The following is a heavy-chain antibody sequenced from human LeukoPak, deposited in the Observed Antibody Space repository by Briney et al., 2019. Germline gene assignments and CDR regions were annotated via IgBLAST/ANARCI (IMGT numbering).Heavy chain of an antibody. CDR2: ISSSSSTI. CDR1: GFTFSSYS. V-gene: IGHV3-48*01. D-gene: IGHD2-2*02. J-gene: IGHJ6*02. CDR3: ARVQRYCSSNSCYRTYYYYGMDV. Sequence: GGSLRLSCAASGFTFSSYSMNWVRQAPGKGLEWVSYISSSSSTIYYADSVKGRFTISRDNAKNSLYLQMNSLRAEDTAVYYCARVQRYCSSNSCYRTYYYYGMDVWGQGTTVTVSS.